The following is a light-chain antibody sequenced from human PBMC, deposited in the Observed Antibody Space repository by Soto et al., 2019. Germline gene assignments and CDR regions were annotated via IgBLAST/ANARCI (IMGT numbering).Light chain of an antibody. CDR3: QQRSNWPPYT. Sequence: EIVLTQSPATLSLSPGERATLSCRASQSVSSYLAWYQQKPGQAPRLLIYDVSNRATDIPARFSGSGSGTDFTLTISSLEPEDFAVYYCQQRSNWPPYTFGQGTKLEIK. V-gene: IGKV3-11*01. CDR1: QSVSSY. CDR2: DVS. J-gene: IGKJ2*01.